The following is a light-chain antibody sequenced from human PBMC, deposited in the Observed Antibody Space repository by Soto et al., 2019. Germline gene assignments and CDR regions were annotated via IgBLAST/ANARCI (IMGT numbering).Light chain of an antibody. CDR1: SSDVGAYNY. Sequence: QSALTQPPSASGSPGQSVTISCTGTSSDVGAYNYVSWYQQHAGKAPKLVSYEVTKRPSGVPDRFSGSKSANTASLTVSGLQAEDEADYYCSSFASSNTWVFGGGTTLTVL. V-gene: IGLV2-8*01. CDR3: SSFASSNTWV. J-gene: IGLJ3*02. CDR2: EVT.